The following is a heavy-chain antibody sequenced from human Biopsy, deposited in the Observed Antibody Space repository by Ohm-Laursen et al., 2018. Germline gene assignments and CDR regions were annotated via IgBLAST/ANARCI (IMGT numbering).Heavy chain of an antibody. D-gene: IGHD1-1*01. CDR2: INQAGTT. CDR1: GNSFSDYQ. V-gene: IGHV4-34*01. J-gene: IGHJ4*02. CDR3: GNEVHGRDY. Sequence: GTLSLTCAVFGNSFSDYQWSWIRQPPGKGLEWIGQINQAGTTNYNPSLKSRISISADASKYEFSLRLTYVTAADTAVCLCGNEVHGRDYWGLGAQVTVSS.